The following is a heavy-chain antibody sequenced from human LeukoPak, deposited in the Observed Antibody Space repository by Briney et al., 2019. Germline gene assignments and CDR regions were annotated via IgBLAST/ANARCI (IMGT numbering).Heavy chain of an antibody. CDR2: INPSGGST. J-gene: IGHJ3*02. V-gene: IGHV1-46*01. D-gene: IGHD1-1*01. CDR1: GYTFTSYY. Sequence: WASVKVSCKASGYTFTSYYMHWVRQAPGQGLEWLGIINPSGGSTSYAQKFQGRVTMTGDMSTSTVYMELSSLRSEDTAAYYCARVASTTRRHDAFDIWGQGTMVTVSS. CDR3: ARVASTTRRHDAFDI.